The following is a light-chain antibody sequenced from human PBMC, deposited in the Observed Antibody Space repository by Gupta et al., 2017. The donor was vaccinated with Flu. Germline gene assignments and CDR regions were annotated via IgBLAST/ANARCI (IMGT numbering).Light chain of an antibody. CDR2: EDS. V-gene: IGLV2-23*01. CDR1: RGDIGGYTL. J-gene: IGLJ1*01. CDR3: CSDAGDNNYV. Sequence: QSSLTPPALVSGSPRQSIPISLTGTRGDIGGYTLVSWYQQHADKAHKVMLYEDSKRPAGASSRFSGSKAGNTASLTITGRQGEDEGVYYSCSDAGDNNYVLGSGTKVTVL.